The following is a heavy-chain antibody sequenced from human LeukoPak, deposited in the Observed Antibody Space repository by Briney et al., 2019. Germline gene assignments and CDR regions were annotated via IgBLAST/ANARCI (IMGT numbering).Heavy chain of an antibody. CDR3: ARDTDSSSWYRWDV. Sequence: GASVKVSCTASGGTFSSYAISWVRQAPGQGLEWMGGIIPIFGTANYAQKFQGRVTITTDESTSTAYMELSSPRSEDTAVYYCARDTDSSSWYRWDVWGKGTTVTVSS. CDR2: IIPIFGTA. D-gene: IGHD6-13*01. CDR1: GGTFSSYA. J-gene: IGHJ6*04. V-gene: IGHV1-69*05.